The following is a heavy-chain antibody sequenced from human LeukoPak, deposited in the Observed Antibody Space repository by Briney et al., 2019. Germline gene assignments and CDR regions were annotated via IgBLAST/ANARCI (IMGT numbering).Heavy chain of an antibody. CDR2: ISYDGSNK. CDR3: TRDGPSARGSSNYYYYYYMDV. J-gene: IGHJ6*03. D-gene: IGHD1-26*01. V-gene: IGHV3-30*01. Sequence: GGSLRLSCAASGFTFSSYAMHWVRQAPGKGLEWVAVISYDGSNKYYADSVKGRFTISRDNSKNTLYLQMNSLRAEDTAVYYCTRDGPSARGSSNYYYYYYMDVWGKGTTVTVSS. CDR1: GFTFSSYA.